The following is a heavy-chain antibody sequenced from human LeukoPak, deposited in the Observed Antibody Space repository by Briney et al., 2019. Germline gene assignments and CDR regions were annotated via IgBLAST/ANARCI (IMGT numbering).Heavy chain of an antibody. CDR3: ARRAGAYSHHYDY. Sequence: GGSLRLSCAASGFTFSSYEMNWVRQAPGKGLEWVSYISSSGSTIYYADSVKGRFTISRDNAKNSLYLQMNSLRAEDTAVYYCARRAGAYSHHYDYWGQGTLVTVSS. CDR2: ISSSGSTI. D-gene: IGHD4/OR15-4a*01. CDR1: GFTFSSYE. J-gene: IGHJ4*02. V-gene: IGHV3-48*03.